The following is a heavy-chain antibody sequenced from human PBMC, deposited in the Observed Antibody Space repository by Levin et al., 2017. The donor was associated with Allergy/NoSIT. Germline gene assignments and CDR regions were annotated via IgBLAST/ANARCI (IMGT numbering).Heavy chain of an antibody. V-gene: IGHV1-18*01. CDR3: ARGGRDVGYYDFWSGYYTGYYYGMDV. D-gene: IGHD3-3*01. Sequence: ASVKVSCKASGYTFTSYGISWVRQAPGQGLEWMGWISAYNGNTNYAQKLQGRVTMTTDTSTSTAYMELRSLRSDDTAVYYCARGGRDVGYYDFWSGYYTGYYYGMDVWGQGTTVTVSS. CDR1: GYTFTSYG. J-gene: IGHJ6*02. CDR2: ISAYNGNT.